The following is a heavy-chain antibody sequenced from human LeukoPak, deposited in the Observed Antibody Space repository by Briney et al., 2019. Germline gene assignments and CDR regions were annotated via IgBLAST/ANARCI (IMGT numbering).Heavy chain of an antibody. CDR3: AREGGGTTPYYYYYGMDV. V-gene: IGHV3-66*01. CDR2: IYSGGST. CDR1: GSTVSSNY. J-gene: IGHJ6*02. Sequence: GGSLRLSCAASGSTVSSNYMSWVRQAPGKGLEWVSVIYSGGSTYYADSVKGRFTISRDNSKNTLYLQMNSLRAEDTAVYYCAREGGGTTPYYYYYGMDVWGQGTTVTVSS. D-gene: IGHD4-11*01.